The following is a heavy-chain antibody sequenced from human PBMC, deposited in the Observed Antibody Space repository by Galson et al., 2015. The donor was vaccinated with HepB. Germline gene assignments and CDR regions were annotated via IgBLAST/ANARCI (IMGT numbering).Heavy chain of an antibody. CDR2: IYPGDSDT. Sequence: QSGAEVKKPGESLKISCMGSGYRFITYWIGWVRQMPGKGLEWMGIIYPGDSDTRYSPSFQGQVTISADKSINTAYLQWSYLKASDTAMYYCARPRQQLAYDAFDVWGQGTMVTVPS. V-gene: IGHV5-51*01. D-gene: IGHD6-13*01. J-gene: IGHJ3*01. CDR1: GYRFITYW. CDR3: ARPRQQLAYDAFDV.